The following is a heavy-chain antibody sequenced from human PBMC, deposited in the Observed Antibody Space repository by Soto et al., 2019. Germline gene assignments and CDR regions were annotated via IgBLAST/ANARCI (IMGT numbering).Heavy chain of an antibody. J-gene: IGHJ4*02. CDR2: IYYSGST. CDR3: ARSHGSGSYYNDY. D-gene: IGHD3-10*01. V-gene: IGHV4-30-4*01. CDR1: GGSISSDNYC. Sequence: SETLSLTCTVSGGSISSDNYCWSWIRQPPGKGLEWIGYIYYSGSTYYNPSFKSRVTISVDASKNQFPLKLSSVTAADTAVYYCARSHGSGSYYNDYWGQGTLVTVSS.